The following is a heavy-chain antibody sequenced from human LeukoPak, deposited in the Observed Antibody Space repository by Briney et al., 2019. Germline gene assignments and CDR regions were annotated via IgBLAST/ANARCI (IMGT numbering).Heavy chain of an antibody. CDR1: GFTFSSYA. CDR3: ARDVTPGGDYYFDY. V-gene: IGHV3-30-3*01. Sequence: PGRSLRLSCAVSGFTFSSYAMHWVRQAPGKGREWVAVISYDGNSKCYADSVKGRFTISRDNSKNMLFLHMHSLRAEDTAVYYCARDVTPGGDYYFDYWGQGTLVTVSS. CDR2: ISYDGNSK. D-gene: IGHD2-21*02. J-gene: IGHJ4*02.